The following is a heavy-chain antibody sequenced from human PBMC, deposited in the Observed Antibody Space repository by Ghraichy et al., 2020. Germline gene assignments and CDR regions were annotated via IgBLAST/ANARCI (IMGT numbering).Heavy chain of an antibody. V-gene: IGHV3-15*01. Sequence: GGSLRLSCAASGFTFSNAWMSWVRQAPGKGLEWVGRIKSKSDGGTTQYAAPVKGRFAISRDDSKNTLYLQMNSLKTEDTAMYYCTTDIGTEPLRYWGQGTLVTVSS. CDR3: TTDIGTEPLRY. CDR2: IKSKSDGGTT. D-gene: IGHD1-1*01. CDR1: GFTFSNAW. J-gene: IGHJ4*02.